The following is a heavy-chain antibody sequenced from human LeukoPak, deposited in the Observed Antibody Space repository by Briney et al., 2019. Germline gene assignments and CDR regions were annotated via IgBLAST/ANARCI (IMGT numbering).Heavy chain of an antibody. CDR3: ARDLLEAVAGTVYYYYMDV. D-gene: IGHD6-19*01. V-gene: IGHV3-53*01. CDR1: GFTVSSNY. Sequence: GGSLRLSCAASGFTVSSNYMSWVRQAPGKGLEWVSVIYSGGSIYYADSVKGRFTISRDNSKNTLYLQMNSLRAEDTAVYYCARDLLEAVAGTVYYYYMDVWGKGTTVTVSS. CDR2: IYSGGSI. J-gene: IGHJ6*03.